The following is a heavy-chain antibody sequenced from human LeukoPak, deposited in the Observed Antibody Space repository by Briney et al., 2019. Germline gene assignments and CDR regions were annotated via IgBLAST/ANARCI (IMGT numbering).Heavy chain of an antibody. Sequence: GRSLRLSCAASGFTVSTNYMSWVRQAPGKGLEWVSVIYSDGRTYYADSVKGRFTISRDNSKNTLYLQMNSPRAEDTAVYYCARDSGRFDVFDIWGQGTMVTVSS. V-gene: IGHV3-53*01. CDR2: IYSDGRT. D-gene: IGHD3-10*01. CDR3: ARDSGRFDVFDI. CDR1: GFTVSTNY. J-gene: IGHJ3*02.